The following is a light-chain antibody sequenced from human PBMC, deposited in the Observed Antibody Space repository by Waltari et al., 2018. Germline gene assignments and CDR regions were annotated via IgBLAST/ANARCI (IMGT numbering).Light chain of an antibody. V-gene: IGKV3-20*01. CDR3: QHYVRLPAT. CDR2: GVS. CDR1: QSVRGS. Sequence: EIVLPQSPGTLSLSPGERATLSCRASQSVRGSLAWYQQKAGQAPRLLIYGVSSRATGIPERFSGSGSGTDFSLTISRLEPEDFAVYYCQHYVRLPATFGQGTKVEIK. J-gene: IGKJ1*01.